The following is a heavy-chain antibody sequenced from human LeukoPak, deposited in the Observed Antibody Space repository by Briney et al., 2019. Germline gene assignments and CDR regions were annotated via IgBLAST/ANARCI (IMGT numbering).Heavy chain of an antibody. J-gene: IGHJ4*02. D-gene: IGHD3-16*02. CDR2: ISSSSSYI. CDR1: GFTFSSYS. V-gene: IGHV3-21*01. Sequence: KPGGALRLSCAASGFTFSSYSMNWVRQAPGKGLEWVSSISSSSSYIYYADSVKGRFTISRDNAKNSLYLQMNSLRAEDTAVYYCARDHTVSWGSYHYNDYWGQGTLVTVSS. CDR3: ARDHTVSWGSYHYNDY.